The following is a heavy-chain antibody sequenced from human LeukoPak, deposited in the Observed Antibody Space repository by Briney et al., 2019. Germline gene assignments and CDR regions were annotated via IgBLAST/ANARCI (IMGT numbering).Heavy chain of an antibody. CDR3: ARMNGSQFDY. D-gene: IGHD1-1*01. Sequence: ASVKVSCKASGYTFTNYGISWVRQAPGQGLERVGWINAYKGNTHYAQKLQDRVTMTTDTSTGTAYMELRSLRSDDTAVYYCARMNGSQFDYWGQGTLVTVSS. J-gene: IGHJ4*02. V-gene: IGHV1-18*01. CDR1: GYTFTNYG. CDR2: INAYKGNT.